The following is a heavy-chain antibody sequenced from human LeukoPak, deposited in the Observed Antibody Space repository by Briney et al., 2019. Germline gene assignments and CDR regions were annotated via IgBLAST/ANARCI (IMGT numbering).Heavy chain of an antibody. CDR3: ASDGSGSYDFDY. CDR2: ISSSSSYI. CDR1: GFTFSSYS. Sequence: GGSLGLSCAASGFTFSSYSMNWVRQAPGKGLEWVSSISSSSSYIYYADSVKGRFTISRDNSKNTLYLQMNSLRAEDTAVYYCASDGSGSYDFDYWGQGTLVTVSS. V-gene: IGHV3-21*04. D-gene: IGHD3-10*01. J-gene: IGHJ4*02.